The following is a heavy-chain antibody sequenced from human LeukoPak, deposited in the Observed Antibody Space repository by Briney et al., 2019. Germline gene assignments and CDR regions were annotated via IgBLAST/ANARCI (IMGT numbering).Heavy chain of an antibody. CDR3: ARGYNWNGVWFDP. CDR2: IYYSGST. D-gene: IGHD1-20*01. Sequence: PSETLSLTCTVSGGSISSYYWSWIRQPPGKGLEWIGYIYYSGSTNYNPSLKSRVTISVDTSKNQFSLKLSSVTAADTAVYYCARGYNWNGVWFDPWGQGTLVTVSS. J-gene: IGHJ5*02. CDR1: GGSISSYY. V-gene: IGHV4-59*01.